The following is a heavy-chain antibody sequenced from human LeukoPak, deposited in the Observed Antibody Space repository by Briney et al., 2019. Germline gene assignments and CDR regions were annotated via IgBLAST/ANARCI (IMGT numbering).Heavy chain of an antibody. V-gene: IGHV1-46*01. CDR2: INPSGGRK. CDR1: GYTFTSYY. J-gene: IGHJ3*02. D-gene: IGHD3-10*01. Sequence: GASVTVSCKASGYTFTSYYIHWVRQAPGQAPEWMGIINPSGGRKSYAQKFQGRVTMTRDTSTSTIYMELSSRRSDDTAVYYCAIGSGDDALDIWGQESMVTVSS. CDR3: AIGSGDDALDI.